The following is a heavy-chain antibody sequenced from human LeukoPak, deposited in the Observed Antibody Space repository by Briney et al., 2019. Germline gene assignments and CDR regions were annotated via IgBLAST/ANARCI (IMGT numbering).Heavy chain of an antibody. CDR2: INTDGSST. V-gene: IGHV3-74*01. Sequence: GGSLRLSCAASGFIFSSHWMHWVRQAQEKGLVWVSRINTDGSSTDYADSVKGRFTTSRDNAKNTVYLQMNSLRAEDTAVYYCARGVSGTGPDIWGLGTMVTVS. D-gene: IGHD5/OR15-5a*01. J-gene: IGHJ3*02. CDR1: GFIFSSHW. CDR3: ARGVSGTGPDI.